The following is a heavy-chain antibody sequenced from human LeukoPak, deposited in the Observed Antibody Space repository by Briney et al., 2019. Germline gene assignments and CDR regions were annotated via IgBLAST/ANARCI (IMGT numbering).Heavy chain of an antibody. CDR3: ARGSSSWYASPVF. J-gene: IGHJ4*02. CDR2: IYYSGST. CDR1: GGSISSGGYY. V-gene: IGHV4-61*08. D-gene: IGHD6-13*01. Sequence: SETLSLTCTVSGGSISSGGYYWSWIRQPPGKGLEWIGYIYYSGSTNYNPSLKSRVTISVDTSKNQFSLKLGSVTAADTAVYYCARGSSSWYASPVFWGQGTLVTVSS.